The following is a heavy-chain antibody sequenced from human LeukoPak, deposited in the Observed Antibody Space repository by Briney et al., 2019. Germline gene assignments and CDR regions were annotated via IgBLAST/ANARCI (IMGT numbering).Heavy chain of an antibody. Sequence: GASVKVSCTASGGTFIIYAISWVRQAPGQGLEWMGWINPNSGGTNYAQKFQGRVTMTRDTSIATAYMEVSRLRSDDTAVYYCARDGSLDYWGQGTQVTVSS. CDR3: ARDGSLDY. CDR1: GGTFIIYA. J-gene: IGHJ4*02. D-gene: IGHD2-15*01. CDR2: INPNSGGT. V-gene: IGHV1-2*02.